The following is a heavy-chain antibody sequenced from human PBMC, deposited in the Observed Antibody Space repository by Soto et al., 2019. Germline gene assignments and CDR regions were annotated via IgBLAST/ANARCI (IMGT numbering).Heavy chain of an antibody. CDR3: ARKKYMSYPDAFDI. J-gene: IGHJ3*02. CDR1: GFTFSSYW. Sequence: GGSLRLSCATSGFTFSSYWMSWVRQAPGKGLEWVANIKQDGSEKYYVDSVKGRFTISRDNAKNSLYLQMNSLRAEDTAVYYCARKKYMSYPDAFDIWGQGTMVTFSS. D-gene: IGHD6-6*01. V-gene: IGHV3-7*01. CDR2: IKQDGSEK.